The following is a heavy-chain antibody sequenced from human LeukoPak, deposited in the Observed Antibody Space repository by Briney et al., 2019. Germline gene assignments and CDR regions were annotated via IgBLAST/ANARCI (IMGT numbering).Heavy chain of an antibody. V-gene: IGHV3-64*02. CDR2: IISNGGST. CDR3: ARGYSSSWYGTHYYYGMDV. J-gene: IGHJ6*02. Sequence: GGSLRLSCAAYGFTFSHYSMHWVRQAPGKGLEYVSAIISNGGSTHYADSEKGRFTISRDNSKNTLYLQMDSLRAEDTAVYYCARGYSSSWYGTHYYYGMDVWGQGTTVTVSS. D-gene: IGHD6-13*01. CDR1: GFTFSHYS.